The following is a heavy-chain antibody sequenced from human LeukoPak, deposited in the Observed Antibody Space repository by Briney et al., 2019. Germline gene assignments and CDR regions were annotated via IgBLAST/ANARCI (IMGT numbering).Heavy chain of an antibody. Sequence: SETLSLTCTVSGGSISSHYWSWIRQPPGKGLEWIGYIYYSGSTNYNPSLKSRVTISVDTSKNQFSLKLSSVTAADTAVYYSARVGYYGSGSPEGGLDYWGQGTLVTVSS. CDR3: ARVGYYGSGSPEGGLDY. CDR2: IYYSGST. V-gene: IGHV4-59*11. D-gene: IGHD3-10*01. CDR1: GGSISSHY. J-gene: IGHJ4*02.